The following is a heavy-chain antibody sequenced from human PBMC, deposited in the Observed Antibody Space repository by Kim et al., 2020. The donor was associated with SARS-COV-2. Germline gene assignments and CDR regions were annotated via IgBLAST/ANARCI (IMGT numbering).Heavy chain of an antibody. CDR3: AGDRPRRDGYNFDL. CDR1: GFIFSDYD. J-gene: IGHJ3*01. Sequence: GGSLRLSCVVSGFIFSDYDMSWIRQAPGKGPEWVSHITRSGDSAYYRDSVKGRFRISRDNARNSLYLQMNSLRDDDTAVYYCAGDRPRRDGYNFDLWG. CDR2: ITRSGDSA. V-gene: IGHV3-11*01. D-gene: IGHD5-18*01.